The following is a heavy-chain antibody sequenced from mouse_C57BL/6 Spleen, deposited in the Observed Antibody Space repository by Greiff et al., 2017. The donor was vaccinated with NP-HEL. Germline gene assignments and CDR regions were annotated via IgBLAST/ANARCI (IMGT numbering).Heavy chain of an antibody. D-gene: IGHD4-1*01. CDR3: AREGVTGTGG. V-gene: IGHV1-26*01. CDR2: INPNNGGT. CDR1: GYTFTDYY. Sequence: EVQLQQSGPELVKPGASVKISCKASGYTFTDYYMNWVKQSHGKSLEWIGDINPNNGGTSYNQKFKGKATLTVDKSSSTAYMELRSLTSEDSAVYYCAREGVTGTGGWGQGTTLTVSS. J-gene: IGHJ2*01.